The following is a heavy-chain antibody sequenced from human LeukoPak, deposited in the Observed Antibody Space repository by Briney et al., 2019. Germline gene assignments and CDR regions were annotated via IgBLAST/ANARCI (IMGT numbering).Heavy chain of an antibody. Sequence: PSETLSLTCSVSGASISSGSNYWGWIRQPPGKTLEWIGSIYSSGSTYYNPSLKSRVTISVDTSKNQFSLKLSSVTAADTAVYYCARDSVYSGSSLDYWGQGTLVTVSS. CDR3: ARDSVYSGSSLDY. CDR1: GASISSGSNY. D-gene: IGHD1-26*01. J-gene: IGHJ4*02. CDR2: IYSSGST. V-gene: IGHV4-39*07.